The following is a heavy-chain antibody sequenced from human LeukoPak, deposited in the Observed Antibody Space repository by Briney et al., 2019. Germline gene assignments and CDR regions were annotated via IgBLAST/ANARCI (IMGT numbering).Heavy chain of an antibody. D-gene: IGHD4-17*01. CDR2: INPNSGGT. CDR3: ARVGVYDYGDPNWFDP. CDR1: GYTFTGYY. V-gene: IGHV1-2*02. Sequence: ASVKVSCKASGYTFTGYYMHWVRQAPGQGLEWMGWINPNSGGTNYAQMFQGRVTMTGDMSTSTVYMELSSLRSEDTAVYYCARVGVYDYGDPNWFDPWGQGTLVTVSS. J-gene: IGHJ5*02.